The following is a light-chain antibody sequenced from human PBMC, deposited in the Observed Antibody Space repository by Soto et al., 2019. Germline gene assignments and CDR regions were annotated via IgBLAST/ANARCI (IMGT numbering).Light chain of an antibody. V-gene: IGKV3-20*01. CDR3: QQYGSSPAYT. Sequence: EIALTQSPGTLSLSPGERATLSCRASQSVSSSYLAWYQQKPGQAPRLLIYGASSRATGIPDRFSGSGSGTDFPLTISRLEPEDFAVYYCQQYGSSPAYTFGQGTKLEIK. CDR2: GAS. CDR1: QSVSSSY. J-gene: IGKJ2*01.